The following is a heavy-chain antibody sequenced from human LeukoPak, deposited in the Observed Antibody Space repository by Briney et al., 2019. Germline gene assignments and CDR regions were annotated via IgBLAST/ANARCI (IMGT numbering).Heavy chain of an antibody. CDR2: IYYSGST. J-gene: IGHJ3*02. Sequence: SETLSLTCTVSGGSISSSSYYWGWIRQPPGKGLEWIGSIYYSGSTYYNPSLKSRVTISVDTSKNQFSLKLSSVTAADTAVYYCAREREITMIVVVTHDAFDIWGQGTMVTVSS. CDR3: AREREITMIVVVTHDAFDI. CDR1: GGSISSSSYY. V-gene: IGHV4-39*07. D-gene: IGHD3-22*01.